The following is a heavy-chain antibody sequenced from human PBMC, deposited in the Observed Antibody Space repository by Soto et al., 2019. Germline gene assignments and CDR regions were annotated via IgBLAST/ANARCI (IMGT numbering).Heavy chain of an antibody. V-gene: IGHV1-18*01. CDR2: INAYNGDT. CDR1: GYTFTSNG. CDR3: ARDPLVPKYAQGMDV. D-gene: IGHD2-2*01. J-gene: IGHJ6*02. Sequence: ASVKVSCKASGYTFTSNGFSWVRQAPGQGLEWVGWINAYNGDTGYPQKLQGRVTLTTDTSTSTAYMELRSLRSDDTAVYYCARDPLVPKYAQGMDVWGQGTTVTVSS.